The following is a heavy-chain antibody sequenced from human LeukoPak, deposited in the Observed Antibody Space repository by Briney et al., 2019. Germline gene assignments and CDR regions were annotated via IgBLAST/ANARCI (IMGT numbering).Heavy chain of an antibody. D-gene: IGHD2-2*01. CDR1: GYTFTNYG. J-gene: IGHJ4*02. CDR2: ISAYNGLT. CDR3: ARILVVVPAARGYSFDY. Sequence: ASVKVSCKAYGYTFTNYGISWVRQAPGQGLEWMGWISAYNGLTNYVQRLQGRVTMTTDTSTNTAYMELRSLRSDDTAAYYCARILVVVPAARGYSFDYWGQGTLVTVSS. V-gene: IGHV1-18*01.